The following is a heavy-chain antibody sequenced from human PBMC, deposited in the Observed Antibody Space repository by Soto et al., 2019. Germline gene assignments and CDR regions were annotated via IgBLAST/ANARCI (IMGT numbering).Heavy chain of an antibody. J-gene: IGHJ6*02. CDR3: ARDATTIFGVVMNLDYYYYGMDV. Sequence: ASVKVSCKASGYTFTSYAMHWVRQAPGQRLEWMGWINAGNGNTKYSQKFQGRVTITRDTSASTAYMELSSLRSEDTAVYYCARDATTIFGVVMNLDYYYYGMDVWGQGTTVTVSS. CDR2: INAGNGNT. V-gene: IGHV1-3*01. CDR1: GYTFTSYA. D-gene: IGHD3-3*01.